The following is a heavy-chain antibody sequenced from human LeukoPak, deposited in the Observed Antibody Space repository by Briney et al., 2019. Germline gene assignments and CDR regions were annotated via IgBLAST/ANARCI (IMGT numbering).Heavy chain of an antibody. J-gene: IGHJ5*02. Sequence: PSETLSLTCTVSGGSISSYYWSWIRQPPGKGLEWIGYIYYSGSTNYNPSLKSRVTISVDTSKNQFSLKLSSVTAADTAVYYCARCGSGSYCGWFDPWGQGTLVTVSS. CDR1: GGSISSYY. CDR3: ARCGSGSYCGWFDP. D-gene: IGHD3-10*01. V-gene: IGHV4-59*01. CDR2: IYYSGST.